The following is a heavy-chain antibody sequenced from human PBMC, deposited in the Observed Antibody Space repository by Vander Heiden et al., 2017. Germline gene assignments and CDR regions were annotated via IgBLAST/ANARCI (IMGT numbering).Heavy chain of an antibody. CDR3: ARDEDYAYYFDY. CDR2: ITYAGSNK. J-gene: IGHJ4*02. CDR1: GFTFSSSA. Sequence: QVQLVESGGGVVEPGRSLRLSRAASGFTFSSSASHWWRQAPGKGLEWVAVITYAGSNKYYAGSVTGRFTISRDNSKNTLYLQMNSLRVEDTAVYYCARDEDYAYYFDYWGQGTLVTVSS. D-gene: IGHD2-2*01. V-gene: IGHV3-30*01.